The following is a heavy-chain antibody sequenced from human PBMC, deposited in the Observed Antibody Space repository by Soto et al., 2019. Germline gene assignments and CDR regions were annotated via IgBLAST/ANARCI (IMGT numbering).Heavy chain of an antibody. V-gene: IGHV1-2*02. J-gene: IGHJ4*02. CDR1: GYTFTGYY. CDR3: ARPPGYISDWYYFDL. Sequence: SLKVSCKASGYTFTGYYMHWVRQAPGQGFEWMGRISPKSGGTNYAQKFEGRVTMTWDTSLKTAYMELSSLISEDTAVYYCARPPGYISDWYYFDLWGQGTLVTVSS. CDR2: ISPKSGGT. D-gene: IGHD3-9*01.